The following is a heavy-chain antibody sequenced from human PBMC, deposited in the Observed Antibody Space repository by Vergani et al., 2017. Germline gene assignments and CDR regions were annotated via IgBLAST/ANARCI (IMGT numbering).Heavy chain of an antibody. Sequence: EVQLVETGGGLIQPGGSLRLSCAASGFTVSSNYMSWVRQAPGKGLEWVSVIYSGGSTYYADSVKGRFTISRDNSKNTLYLQMNSLRAEDTAVYYCARGIAVAGLDYYYYYYMDVWGKGTTVTVSS. J-gene: IGHJ6*03. D-gene: IGHD6-19*01. V-gene: IGHV3-53*02. CDR2: IYSGGST. CDR3: ARGIAVAGLDYYYYYYMDV. CDR1: GFTVSSNY.